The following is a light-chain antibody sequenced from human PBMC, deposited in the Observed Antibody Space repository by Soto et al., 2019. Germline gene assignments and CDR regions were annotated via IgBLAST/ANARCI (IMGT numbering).Light chain of an antibody. Sequence: EIVLTQSPGTLSLSPGERATLSCRASQSVSSNYLAWYQQKPGQAPRLLIYGASSRATGIPDRFSGSGSGTDFTITISRLEPEDFALYYWQQYGSSPPYTFGQGTKLEIK. J-gene: IGKJ2*01. CDR3: QQYGSSPPYT. CDR2: GAS. V-gene: IGKV3-20*01. CDR1: QSVSSNY.